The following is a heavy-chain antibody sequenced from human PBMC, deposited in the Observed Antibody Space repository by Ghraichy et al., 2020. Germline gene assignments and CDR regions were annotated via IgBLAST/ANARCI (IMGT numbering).Heavy chain of an antibody. V-gene: IGHV4-4*07. CDR3: LRDTHTRSGEFDYYYMDV. Sequence: SETLSLTCTVSGGSMTNFYWSWIRQSAGKGLEWVGRLYYTASTTSNHSLKRRVTMSVDTSKNQFSLQLPPVTAADTAIYYCLRDTHTRSGEFDYYYMDVWGKGTTVSFAS. D-gene: IGHD3-16*01. CDR2: LYYTAST. J-gene: IGHJ6*03. CDR1: GGSMTNFY.